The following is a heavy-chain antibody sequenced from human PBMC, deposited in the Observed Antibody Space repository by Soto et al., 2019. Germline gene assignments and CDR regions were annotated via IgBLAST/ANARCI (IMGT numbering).Heavy chain of an antibody. D-gene: IGHD2-15*01. J-gene: IGHJ4*02. Sequence: GASVKVSCKASGGTFSSYTISWVRQAPGQGLEWMGRIIPILGIANYAQKFQGRVTITADKSTSTAYMELSSLRSEDTAVYYCAVFVYCSGGSCYPTQYYFDYWGQGTLVTVSS. CDR3: AVFVYCSGGSCYPTQYYFDY. CDR2: IIPILGIA. CDR1: GGTFSSYT. V-gene: IGHV1-69*02.